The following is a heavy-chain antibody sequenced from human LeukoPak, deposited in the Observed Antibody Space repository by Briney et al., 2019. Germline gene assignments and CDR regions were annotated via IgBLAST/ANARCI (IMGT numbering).Heavy chain of an antibody. D-gene: IGHD1-14*01. CDR3: ARTTVFDY. V-gene: IGHV3-48*02. Sequence: PGGSLRLPCATSGFTFSSYSMSWVRQAPGKGLEWVSYISSSGSTIYYAASVKGRFIISRDNARKSVSLQMNSLRDEDTAVYYCARTTVFDYWGQGTLVTVSS. CDR1: GFTFSSYS. J-gene: IGHJ4*02. CDR2: ISSSGSTI.